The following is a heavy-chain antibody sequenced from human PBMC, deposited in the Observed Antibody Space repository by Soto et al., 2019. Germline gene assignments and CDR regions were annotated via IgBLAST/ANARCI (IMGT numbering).Heavy chain of an antibody. Sequence: GGSLRLSCAASGFTFSSYWMSWVRQAPGKGLEWVANIKQDGSEKYYVDSVKGRFTTSRDNAKNSLYLQMNSLRAEDTAVYYCARGLLGYCSSTSCSVMDIWGQGTMVTVSS. V-gene: IGHV3-7*05. CDR2: IKQDGSEK. CDR1: GFTFSSYW. J-gene: IGHJ3*02. CDR3: ARGLLGYCSSTSCSVMDI. D-gene: IGHD2-2*01.